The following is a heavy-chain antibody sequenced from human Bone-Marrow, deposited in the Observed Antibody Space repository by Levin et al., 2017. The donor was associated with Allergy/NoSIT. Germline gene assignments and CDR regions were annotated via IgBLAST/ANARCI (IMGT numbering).Heavy chain of an antibody. D-gene: IGHD3-10*01. V-gene: IGHV1-69*13. CDR1: GGTFSSYA. Sequence: SVKVSCKASGGTFSSYAISWVRQAPGQGLEWMGGIIPIFGTANYAQKFQGRVTITADESTSTAYMELSSLRSEDTAVYYCASGSGSYYNLPFDYWGQGTLVTVSS. J-gene: IGHJ4*02. CDR2: IIPIFGTA. CDR3: ASGSGSYYNLPFDY.